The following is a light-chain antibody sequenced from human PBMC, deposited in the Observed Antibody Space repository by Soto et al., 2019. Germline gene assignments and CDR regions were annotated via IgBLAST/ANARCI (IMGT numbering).Light chain of an antibody. J-gene: IGKJ4*01. V-gene: IGKV3-11*01. Sequence: VLTQSPATLSLSPGERATLSCRASQTVSRYLAWYQQKPGQAPRLLIYYASNRATGIPARFSGSGSGTDYTLTISSLEPEDFAVYYCQQRSTWPLFTFGGWTKVEI. CDR3: QQRSTWPLFT. CDR2: YAS. CDR1: QTVSRY.